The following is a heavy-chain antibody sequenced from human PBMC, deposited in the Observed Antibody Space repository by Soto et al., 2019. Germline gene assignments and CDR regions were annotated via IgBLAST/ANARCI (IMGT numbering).Heavy chain of an antibody. V-gene: IGHV2-26*01. CDR2: IFSNDEK. CDR3: ARTVWFGENRPINWFDP. CDR1: GFSLSNARMG. J-gene: IGHJ5*02. D-gene: IGHD3-10*01. Sequence: QVTLKESGPVLVKPTEPLTLTCTVSGFSLSNARMGVSWIRQPPGKALEWLAHIFSNDEKSYSTSLKSRLTISKDTSKSQVVLTMTNMDPVDTATYYCARTVWFGENRPINWFDPWGQGTLVTVSS.